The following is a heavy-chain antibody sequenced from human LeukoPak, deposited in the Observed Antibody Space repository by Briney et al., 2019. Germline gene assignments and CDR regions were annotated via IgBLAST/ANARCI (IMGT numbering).Heavy chain of an antibody. CDR3: TRDTTRESLDY. CDR2: INTNTGNP. CDR1: GYTFTNYG. J-gene: IGHJ4*02. D-gene: IGHD1-1*01. Sequence: GASVKVSCKASGYTFTNYGISWLRQAPGQGLEWMGWINTNTGNPTYAQGFTGRFVFSLDTSVSTAYLQISSLKAEDTAVYYCTRDTTRESLDYWGQGTLVTVSS. V-gene: IGHV7-4-1*02.